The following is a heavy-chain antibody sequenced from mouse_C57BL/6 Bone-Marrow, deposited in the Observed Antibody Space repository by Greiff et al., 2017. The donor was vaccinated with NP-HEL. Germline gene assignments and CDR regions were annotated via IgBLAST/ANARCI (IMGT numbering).Heavy chain of an antibody. V-gene: IGHV10-1*01. D-gene: IGHD1-2*01. CDR2: IRSKSNNYAT. CDR3: VRPSSLLRREGYFDV. Sequence: EVMLVESGGGLVQPKGSLKLSCAASGFSFNTYAMNWVRQAPGKGLEWVARIRSKSNNYATYYADSVKDRFTISRDDSESMLYLQMNNLKTEDTAMYYCVRPSSLLRREGYFDVWGTGTTVTVSS. CDR1: GFSFNTYA. J-gene: IGHJ1*03.